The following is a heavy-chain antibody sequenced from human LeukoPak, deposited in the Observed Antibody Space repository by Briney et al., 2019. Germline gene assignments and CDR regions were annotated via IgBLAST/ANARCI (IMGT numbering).Heavy chain of an antibody. CDR1: GFAFSTNA. J-gene: IGHJ4*02. D-gene: IGHD1-26*01. Sequence: GGSRRLSGPASGFAFSTNALNWSGQLPGKGLGWLAVFSYDGSYKDYGDPVKGRFTLSRDNYKSTVFLEMSSLRAEDTAAYHCARARLQWEVRYPRFDSWGQGTLVTVSS. CDR2: FSYDGSYK. CDR3: ARARLQWEVRYPRFDS. V-gene: IGHV3-30*03.